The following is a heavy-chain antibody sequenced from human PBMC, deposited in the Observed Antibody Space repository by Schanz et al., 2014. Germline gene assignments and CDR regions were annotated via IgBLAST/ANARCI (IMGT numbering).Heavy chain of an antibody. CDR3: AKGKSEVRGIILDY. CDR2: ITYNGDST. Sequence: EVQLVESGGGLVKPGESLRLSCAASGFIFSAYTMNWVRQAPGTGLEWVASITYNGDSTYYTDSVKGRFTISRDNSRNTLYLQMDGLRAEDTALYYCAKGKSEVRGIILDYWGQGTMVVVSS. D-gene: IGHD3-10*01. J-gene: IGHJ4*02. CDR1: GFIFSAYT. V-gene: IGHV3-23*04.